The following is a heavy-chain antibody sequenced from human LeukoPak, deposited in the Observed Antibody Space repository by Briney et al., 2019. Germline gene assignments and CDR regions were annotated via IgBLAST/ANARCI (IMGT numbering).Heavy chain of an antibody. Sequence: PGGSLRLSCAASGFTFSSYAMSWVRQVPGKGLEWVSGISGTGGSTYYADSVKGRFTISRDNSKNTLYLQMNSLRVEDTAVYYCATTSGSGSYYNGRVYFDYWGQGTLVTVSS. J-gene: IGHJ4*02. V-gene: IGHV3-23*01. CDR2: ISGTGGST. D-gene: IGHD3-10*01. CDR1: GFTFSSYA. CDR3: ATTSGSGSYYNGRVYFDY.